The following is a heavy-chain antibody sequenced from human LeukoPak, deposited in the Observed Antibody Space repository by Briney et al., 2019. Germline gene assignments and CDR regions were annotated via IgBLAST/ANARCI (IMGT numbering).Heavy chain of an antibody. J-gene: IGHJ6*02. CDR2: IWYDGSNK. Sequence: GRSLRLSCAASGFTFSSYGMHWVRQAPGKGLEWVAVIWYDGSNKYYADSVKGRFTISRDNSKNTLYLQMNSLRAEDTAVYYCARDRGSTYYDFWSGYYPYYYGMDVWGQGTTVTVSS. V-gene: IGHV3-33*01. D-gene: IGHD3-3*01. CDR1: GFTFSSYG. CDR3: ARDRGSTYYDFWSGYYPYYYGMDV.